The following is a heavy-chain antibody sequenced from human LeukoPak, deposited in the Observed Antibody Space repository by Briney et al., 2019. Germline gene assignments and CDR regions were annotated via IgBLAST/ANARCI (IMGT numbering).Heavy chain of an antibody. J-gene: IGHJ6*02. Sequence: PSETLSLTCTVSGGSVSSGSYYWSWIRQPPGKGLEWIGYIYHSGSTNYSPSLKSRVTISVDTSKNQFSLKLSSVTAADTAVYYCARGLVAARYGMDVWGQGTTVTVSS. D-gene: IGHD6-6*01. V-gene: IGHV4-61*01. CDR2: IYHSGST. CDR1: GGSVSSGSYY. CDR3: ARGLVAARYGMDV.